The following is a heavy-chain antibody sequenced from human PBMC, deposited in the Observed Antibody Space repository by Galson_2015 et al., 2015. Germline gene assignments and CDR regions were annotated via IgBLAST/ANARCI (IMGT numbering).Heavy chain of an antibody. J-gene: IGHJ4*02. D-gene: IGHD2-2*01. CDR3: AREDTDAYYFDY. CDR2: TYYRSKWFD. V-gene: IGHV6-1*01. Sequence: AISGDSVSSNSAAWHWIRQSPSRGLEWLGRTYYRSKWFDNYALSVKSRITINPDTSKNQFSLQLNSVTPEDTAVYYCAREDTDAYYFDYWGQGTLVTVSS. CDR1: GDSVSSNSAA.